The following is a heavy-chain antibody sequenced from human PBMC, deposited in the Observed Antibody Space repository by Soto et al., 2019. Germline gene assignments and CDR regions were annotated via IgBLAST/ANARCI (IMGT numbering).Heavy chain of an antibody. D-gene: IGHD2-21*02. CDR1: GFTFSGSA. Sequence: GGSLRLSCAASGFTFSGSAMHWVRQASGKGLEWVGRIRSKANSYATAYAASVKGRFTISRDDSKNTAYLQMNSLKTEDTAVYYCTRRAYCGGDCSDNWFDPWGQGTLVTVSS. CDR3: TRRAYCGGDCSDNWFDP. CDR2: IRSKANSYAT. J-gene: IGHJ5*02. V-gene: IGHV3-73*01.